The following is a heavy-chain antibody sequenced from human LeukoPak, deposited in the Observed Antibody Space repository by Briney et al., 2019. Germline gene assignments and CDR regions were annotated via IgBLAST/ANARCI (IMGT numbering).Heavy chain of an antibody. CDR1: GFTFDDYG. CDR2: INWNAANT. D-gene: IGHD6-19*01. J-gene: IGHJ4*02. Sequence: GGSLRLSCAASGFTFDDYGMSWVRQAAGKGLEWVSGINWNAANTGYADSVKGRFTISRDNVKNSLYLQMNSLRAEDTALYYCARERTGYSSGWIFDYWGQGTLVTVSS. CDR3: ARERTGYSSGWIFDY. V-gene: IGHV3-20*04.